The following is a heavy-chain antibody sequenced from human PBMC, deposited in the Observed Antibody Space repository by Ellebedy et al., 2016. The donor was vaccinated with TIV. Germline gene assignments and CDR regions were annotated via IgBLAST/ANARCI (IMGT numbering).Heavy chain of an antibody. Sequence: PGGSLRLSCSASGFTFSNHAMHWVRQAPGKGLQYVSSLNIDGGDTYYADSVKGRFTISRDNSKNTLYLQMSSLRTEDTAVYYCVKAAGCGSNCYLFDIWGQGTMVTVSS. D-gene: IGHD2-15*01. V-gene: IGHV3-64D*06. CDR3: VKAAGCGSNCYLFDI. J-gene: IGHJ3*02. CDR1: GFTFSNHA. CDR2: LNIDGGDT.